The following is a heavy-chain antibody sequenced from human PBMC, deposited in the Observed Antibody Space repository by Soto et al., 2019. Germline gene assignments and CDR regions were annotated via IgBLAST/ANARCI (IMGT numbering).Heavy chain of an antibody. D-gene: IGHD6-13*01. CDR3: ARASSIWDLRYAVDI. CDR1: GGSFSGYY. Sequence: QVQLQQWGAGLLKPSETLSLTCAVYGGSFSGYYWSWIRQPPGKGLEWIGEINHSGSTNYNPSLTSRVTISVATSKNQFSLKLSSVNAADTAVYYCARASSIWDLRYAVDIWGQGTMVTVSS. J-gene: IGHJ3*02. CDR2: INHSGST. V-gene: IGHV4-34*01.